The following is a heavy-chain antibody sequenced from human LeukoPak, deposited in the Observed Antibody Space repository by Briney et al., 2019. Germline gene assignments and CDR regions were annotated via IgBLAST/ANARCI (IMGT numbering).Heavy chain of an antibody. D-gene: IGHD5-12*01. CDR3: ARVATIRGDRQTLDY. Sequence: ASVKVSCKASGYTFTGYYMHWVRQAPGQGLEWMGWINPNSGGTNYAQKFQGRVTMTRDTSISTAYMELSRLRSDDTAVYYCARVATIRGDRQTLDYRGQGTLVTVSS. J-gene: IGHJ4*02. CDR1: GYTFTGYY. CDR2: INPNSGGT. V-gene: IGHV1-2*02.